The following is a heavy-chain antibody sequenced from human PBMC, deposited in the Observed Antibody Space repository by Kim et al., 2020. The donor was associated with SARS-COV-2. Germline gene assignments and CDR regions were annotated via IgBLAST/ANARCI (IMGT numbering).Heavy chain of an antibody. J-gene: IGHJ6*02. D-gene: IGHD6-19*01. CDR1: GFTVSSNY. V-gene: IGHV3-53*01. Sequence: GGSLRLSCAASGFTVSSNYMSWVRQAPGKGLEWVSVIYSGGSTYYADSVKGRFTISRDNSKNTLYLQMNSLRAEDTAVYYCASSSGWYFYYYYGMDVWGQGTTVTVSS. CDR2: IYSGGST. CDR3: ASSSGWYFYYYYGMDV.